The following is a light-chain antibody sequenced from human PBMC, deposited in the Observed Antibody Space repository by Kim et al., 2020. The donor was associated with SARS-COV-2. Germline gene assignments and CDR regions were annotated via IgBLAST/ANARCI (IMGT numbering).Light chain of an antibody. J-gene: IGLJ3*02. CDR1: SSNVGLHF. CDR2: NDY. Sequence: RVTISCSGRSSNVGLHFGNWYQQLPGPAPKVFIYNDYQRPSGVPDRFSGSRSGTSASLAISGLQSEDEADYYCATWDVSLNGWVFGGGTQLTV. V-gene: IGLV1-44*01. CDR3: ATWDVSLNGWV.